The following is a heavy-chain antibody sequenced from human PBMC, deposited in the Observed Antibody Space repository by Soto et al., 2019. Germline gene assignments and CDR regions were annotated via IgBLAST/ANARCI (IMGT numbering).Heavy chain of an antibody. CDR3: ARTTVVSGTPDFDY. CDR1: GFTFSNFA. V-gene: IGHV3-30-3*01. D-gene: IGHD4-4*01. CDR2: ISYGGINN. Sequence: GGSLRLSCAASGFTFSNFAMHWVRQAPGKGLEWVAVISYGGINNYYADSVKGRFTISRDDSKNTVYLQMNGLRPEDTAVYFCARTTVVSGTPDFDYWGQGTLVTVSS. J-gene: IGHJ4*02.